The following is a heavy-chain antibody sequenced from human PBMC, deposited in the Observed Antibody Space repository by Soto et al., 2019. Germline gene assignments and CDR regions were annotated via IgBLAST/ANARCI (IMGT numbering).Heavy chain of an antibody. CDR3: AKDFELPDGDYYHYGMDV. D-gene: IGHD1-1*01. CDR1: GFFFSSHG. CDR2: ISYEGSHK. J-gene: IGHJ6*02. V-gene: IGHV3-30*18. Sequence: QVQLVESGGGVVQPGGSLTLSCVASGFFFSSHGMYWVRKAPGRGLDWVALISYEGSHKYYVDSVKGRFTISRDNSKKTVYLHMTSLRAEDTALYYCAKDFELPDGDYYHYGMDVWGQGTTVSVSS.